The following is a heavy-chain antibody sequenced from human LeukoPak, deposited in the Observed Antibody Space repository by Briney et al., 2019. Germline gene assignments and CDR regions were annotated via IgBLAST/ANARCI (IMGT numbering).Heavy chain of an antibody. Sequence: SETLSLTCAVSGYSISSGYYWGWIRQPPGKGLGWIGSIYHSGSTYYNPSLKSRVTISVDTSKNQFSLKLSSVTAADTAVYYCARTYCTNGVCYYFDYWGQGTLVTVSS. J-gene: IGHJ4*02. CDR3: ARTYCTNGVCYYFDY. CDR2: IYHSGST. V-gene: IGHV4-38-2*01. CDR1: GYSISSGYY. D-gene: IGHD2-8*01.